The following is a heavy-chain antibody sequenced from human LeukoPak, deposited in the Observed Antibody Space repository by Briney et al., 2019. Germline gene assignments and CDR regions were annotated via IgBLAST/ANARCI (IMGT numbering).Heavy chain of an antibody. Sequence: PGGSLRLSCAVSGFPVSSHYISGVRQAPGKGLEWVSVIYSGGSTYYADSVKGRFTISRDNSKNTLYLQMNSLRADDTAVYYCARDRRVSSWYVDYYYYYMDVWGKGTTVTDSS. J-gene: IGHJ6*03. D-gene: IGHD6-13*01. CDR1: GFPVSSHY. V-gene: IGHV3-53*01. CDR3: ARDRRVSSWYVDYYYYYMDV. CDR2: IYSGGST.